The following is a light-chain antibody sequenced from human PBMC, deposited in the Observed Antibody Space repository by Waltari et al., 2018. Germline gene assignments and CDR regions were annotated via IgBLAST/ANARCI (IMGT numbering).Light chain of an antibody. V-gene: IGKV1-12*01. Sequence: DIQMTQSPSSVSASVGDRVNITCRASQGISTWLGWYQQKPGKAPKPLIYAASSLQSGVPSRFSGSGSGTEFTLTISSLQPEDFATYYCQQANSLPLFGGGTKVEIK. CDR3: QQANSLPL. J-gene: IGKJ4*01. CDR2: AAS. CDR1: QGISTW.